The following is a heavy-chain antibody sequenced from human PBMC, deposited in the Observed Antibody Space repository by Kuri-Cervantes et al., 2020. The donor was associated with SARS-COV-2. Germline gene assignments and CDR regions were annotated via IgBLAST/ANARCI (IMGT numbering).Heavy chain of an antibody. D-gene: IGHD6-13*01. Sequence: YGGAFSGYYWSWISQPPGKGLEWIGEINHSGSTNYNPSLKSRVTISVDTYKNQFSLKLSSVTAADTAVYYCGSGKEYSSSLGDFDIWGQGPVVTVSS. J-gene: IGHJ3*02. V-gene: IGHV4-34*13. CDR2: INHSGST. CDR1: GGAFSGYY. CDR3: GSGKEYSSSLGDFDI.